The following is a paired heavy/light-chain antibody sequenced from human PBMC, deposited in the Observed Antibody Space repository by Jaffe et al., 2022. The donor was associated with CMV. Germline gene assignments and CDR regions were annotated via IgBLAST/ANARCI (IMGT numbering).Light chain of an antibody. CDR3: QQRSNWPPT. V-gene: IGKV3-11*01. J-gene: IGKJ4*01. Sequence: EIVLTQSPATLSLPPGERATLSCRASQSVSSYLAWYQQKPGQAPRLLIYDASNRATGVPARFSGSGSGTDFTLTISSLEPEDFAVYYCQQRSNWPPTFGGGTKVEIK. CDR2: DAS. CDR1: QSVSSY.
Heavy chain of an antibody. CDR2: IGERGYIT. J-gene: IGHJ4*02. Sequence: EVQLLESGGGLVQPGGSLRLSCAASGFTFSSYAMSWVRQAPGKGPEWVSVIGERGYITYADSVKGRFTISRDNSKNTLYLQMNSLSVEDTAVYYCAKRGGVAVPGVANYFDYWGQGTLVTVSS. CDR1: GFTFSSYA. CDR3: AKRGGVAVPGVANYFDY. V-gene: IGHV3-23*01. D-gene: IGHD6-13*01.